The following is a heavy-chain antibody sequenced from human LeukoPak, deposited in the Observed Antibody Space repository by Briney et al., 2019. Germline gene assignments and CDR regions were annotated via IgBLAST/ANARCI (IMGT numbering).Heavy chain of an antibody. CDR2: IYYSGSI. CDR1: GGSISSGDYY. D-gene: IGHD1-1*01. J-gene: IGHJ3*02. V-gene: IGHV4-30-4*01. CDR3: ARATDSDAFDI. Sequence: SQTLSITCTVSGGSISSGDYYWSWVRQPPGKGLEWIGYIYYSGSIYYNPSLKSRVTISVDTSKNQFSLKQSSVTAADTAVYYCARATDSDAFDIWGQGTMVTVSS.